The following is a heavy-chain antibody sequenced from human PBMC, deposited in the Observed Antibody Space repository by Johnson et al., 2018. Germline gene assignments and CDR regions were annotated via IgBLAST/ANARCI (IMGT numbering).Heavy chain of an antibody. CDR3: AKSRIYDYRDYGTTFDI. J-gene: IGHJ3*02. CDR2: LSWNSGSL. CDR1: GFTFDDYA. Sequence: VQLVQSGGGFVQPGRSLRLSCAASGFTFDDYAMHWVRQAPGKGLEWVSGLSWNSGSLGYADSVKGRFIISRDNAKNSLYLQMNSLRADETAFYYCAKSRIYDYRDYGTTFDIWGQGTMVTVSS. D-gene: IGHD4-11*01. V-gene: IGHV3-9*01.